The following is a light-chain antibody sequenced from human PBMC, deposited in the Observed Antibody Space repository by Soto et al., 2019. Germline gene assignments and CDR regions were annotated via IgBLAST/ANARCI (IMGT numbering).Light chain of an antibody. CDR3: QQRDNLPWT. CDR1: QSVSSN. CDR2: DAS. V-gene: IGKV3-11*01. J-gene: IGKJ1*01. Sequence: ETVLTQSPATLSLSPGERATLSCRASQSVSSNLAWYQHKPGQAPRLLIYDASNRATGIPGRFSSSGSGTDFTPTISNLESEDVAVYYCQQRDNLPWTFGQGAKVEIK.